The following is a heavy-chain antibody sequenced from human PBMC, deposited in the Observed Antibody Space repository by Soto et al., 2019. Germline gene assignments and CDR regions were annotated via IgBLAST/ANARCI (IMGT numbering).Heavy chain of an antibody. J-gene: IGHJ4*02. CDR2: ISAYNGNT. CDR3: ARDLHLLPEVLLWFGELIFDY. Sequence: ASVKVSCKASGYTFTSYGISWVRQAPGQGLEWMGWISAYNGNTNYAQKLQGRVTMTTDTSTSTAYMELRSLRSDDTAVYYCARDLHLLPEVLLWFGELIFDYWGQGTLVTVSS. V-gene: IGHV1-18*01. CDR1: GYTFTSYG. D-gene: IGHD3-10*01.